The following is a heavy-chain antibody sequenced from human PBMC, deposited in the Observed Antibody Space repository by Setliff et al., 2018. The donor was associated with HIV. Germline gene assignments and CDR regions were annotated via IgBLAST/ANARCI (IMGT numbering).Heavy chain of an antibody. Sequence: GGSLRLSCAASGFSFSDSHMTWIRQAPGKGLEWVSYISTTSSNTNYADSVKGRFTISRDNAKNSLYLQMNSLGAEDTAVYYCAKSYFDRSGYLGSWGQGTLVTVSS. D-gene: IGHD3-22*01. CDR2: ISTTSSNT. J-gene: IGHJ5*02. CDR1: GFSFSDSH. V-gene: IGHV3-11*06. CDR3: AKSYFDRSGYLGS.